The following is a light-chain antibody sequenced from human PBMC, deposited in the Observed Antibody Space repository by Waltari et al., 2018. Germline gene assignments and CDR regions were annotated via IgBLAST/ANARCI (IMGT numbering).Light chain of an antibody. V-gene: IGKV2-28*01. CDR3: MQALQGVT. Sequence: DIVMTQSPLSLPVTPGEPASIPCRSSQSLLHSNGYNYLDWYLQKPGQSPQLLIYLGSNRASGVPDRFSGSGSGTDFTLKISRVEAEDVGVYYCMQALQGVTFGPGTKVDIK. CDR2: LGS. CDR1: QSLLHSNGYNY. J-gene: IGKJ3*01.